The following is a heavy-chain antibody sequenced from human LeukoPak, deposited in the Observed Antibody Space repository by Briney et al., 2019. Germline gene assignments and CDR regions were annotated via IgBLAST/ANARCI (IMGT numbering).Heavy chain of an antibody. D-gene: IGHD2-21*02. V-gene: IGHV4-59*01. J-gene: IGHJ4*02. CDR1: GGSISSYY. Sequence: SETLSLTCTVSGGSISSYYWSWIRQPPGKGLEWIGYIYYSGSTNYNPSLKSRVTISVDTSKNQFSLKLSSVTAADTAVYYCARDRGDYYFDYWGQGTLVTVSS. CDR3: ARDRGDYYFDY. CDR2: IYYSGST.